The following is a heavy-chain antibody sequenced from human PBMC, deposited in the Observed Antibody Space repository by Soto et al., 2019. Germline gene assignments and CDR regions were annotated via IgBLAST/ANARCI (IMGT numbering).Heavy chain of an antibody. CDR2: IIPILGIA. CDR1: GGTFSSYT. V-gene: IGHV1-69*02. J-gene: IGHJ6*02. CDR3: AQGVYCSSTSCYYYYGMDV. Sequence: QVQLVQSGAEVKKPGSSVKVSCKASGGTFSSYTISWVRQAPGQGLEWMGRIIPILGIANYAQKFQGRVTITADKSTSTADMELSSRRSEDTAVYYCAQGVYCSSTSCYYYYGMDVWGQGTTVTVSS. D-gene: IGHD2-2*01.